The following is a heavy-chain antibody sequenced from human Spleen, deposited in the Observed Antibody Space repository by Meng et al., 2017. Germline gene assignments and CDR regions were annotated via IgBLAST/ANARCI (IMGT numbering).Heavy chain of an antibody. CDR2: IDHSGNT. V-gene: IGHV4-34*01. J-gene: IGHJ4*02. CDR1: GGSFSAYY. Sequence: SETLSLTCAVYGGSFSAYYWSWIRQPPGKGLEWIGEIDHSGNTNYNPSLKSRVTISVDTSKNQFSLKLSSVTAADTAVYYCARGILRYFDWLLQRGGFDYWGQGTLVTVSS. D-gene: IGHD3-9*01. CDR3: ARGILRYFDWLLQRGGFDY.